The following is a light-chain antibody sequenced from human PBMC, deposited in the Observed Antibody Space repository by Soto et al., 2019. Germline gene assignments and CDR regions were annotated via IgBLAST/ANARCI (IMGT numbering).Light chain of an antibody. CDR1: SSGVGSYNL. CDR3: CSYAGSSTFVV. J-gene: IGLJ2*01. V-gene: IGLV2-23*03. Sequence: QPASVSGSPGQSITISCTGTSSGVGSYNLVSWYQQHPGKAPKLMIYEGSKRPSGVSNRFSGSKSGNTASLTISGLQAEDEADYYCCSYAGSSTFVVFGGGTQLTVL. CDR2: EGS.